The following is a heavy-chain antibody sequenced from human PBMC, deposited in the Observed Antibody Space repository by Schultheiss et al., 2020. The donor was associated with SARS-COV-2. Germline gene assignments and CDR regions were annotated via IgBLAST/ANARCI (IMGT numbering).Heavy chain of an antibody. J-gene: IGHJ6*03. CDR1: GGSFSGYY. CDR3: ARRVGSSSWYGYYYYMDV. Sequence: SETLSLTCAVYGGSFSGYYWSWIRQPPGKGLEWIGEINHSGSTNYNPSLKSRVTISVDTSKNQFSLKLSSVTAADTAVYYCARRVGSSSWYGYYYYMDVWGKGTTVTVSS. D-gene: IGHD6-13*01. V-gene: IGHV4-34*01. CDR2: INHSGST.